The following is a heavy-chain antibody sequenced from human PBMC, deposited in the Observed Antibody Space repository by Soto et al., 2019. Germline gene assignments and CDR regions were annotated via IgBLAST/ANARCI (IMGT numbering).Heavy chain of an antibody. Sequence: GGSLRLSCAASGFTFSSYSMNWVRQAPGKGLEWVSSISSSSSYIYYADSVKGRFTISRDNAKNSLYLQMNSLRAEDTAVYYCARAPLSARLVRAFDYWGQGTLVTVSS. V-gene: IGHV3-21*01. D-gene: IGHD6-6*01. CDR1: GFTFSSYS. CDR2: ISSSSSYI. J-gene: IGHJ4*02. CDR3: ARAPLSARLVRAFDY.